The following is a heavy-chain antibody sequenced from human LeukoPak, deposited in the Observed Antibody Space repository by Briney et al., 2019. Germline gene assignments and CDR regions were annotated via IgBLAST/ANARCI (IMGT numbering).Heavy chain of an antibody. CDR3: ARAPGGWRYYYYMDV. J-gene: IGHJ6*03. Sequence: SSETLSLTCAVYGASFSGYYWSWVRQPPGKGLGWLGEINHSGSTNYNPSLKSRVTISVDTSKNQFSLKLSSVTAADTAVYYCARAPGGWRYYYYMDVWGKGTTVTVSS. CDR2: INHSGST. CDR1: GASFSGYY. V-gene: IGHV4-34*01. D-gene: IGHD6-19*01.